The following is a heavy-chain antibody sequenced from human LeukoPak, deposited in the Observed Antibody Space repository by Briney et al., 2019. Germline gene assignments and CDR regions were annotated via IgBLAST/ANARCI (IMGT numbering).Heavy chain of an antibody. CDR3: ARDSPLGYCSGGSCYSGVSGWHNFDY. D-gene: IGHD2-15*01. Sequence: PSQTLSLTCTVSGGSISSGGYYWSWIRQHPGKGLEWIGYIYYSGSTYYNPSLKSRVTISVDTSKNQFSLKLSSVTAADTAVYYCARDSPLGYCSGGSCYSGVSGWHNFDYWGQGTLVTVSS. CDR2: IYYSGST. V-gene: IGHV4-31*03. CDR1: GGSISSGGYY. J-gene: IGHJ4*02.